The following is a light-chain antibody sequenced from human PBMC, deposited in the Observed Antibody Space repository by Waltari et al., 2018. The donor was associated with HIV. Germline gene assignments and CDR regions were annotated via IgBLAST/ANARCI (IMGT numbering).Light chain of an antibody. CDR3: ASYTITSTLV. CDR1: SSHIATYHP. Sequence: QSALTQPASVSGALGHSITISCIATSSHIATYHPLPWYQHHPDKAPRLVIYDANSRPSGVPFRFSGSKSGNTASLTISGLQAEDEADYYCASYTITSTLVFGGGTKVTVL. CDR2: DAN. J-gene: IGLJ3*02. V-gene: IGLV2-14*01.